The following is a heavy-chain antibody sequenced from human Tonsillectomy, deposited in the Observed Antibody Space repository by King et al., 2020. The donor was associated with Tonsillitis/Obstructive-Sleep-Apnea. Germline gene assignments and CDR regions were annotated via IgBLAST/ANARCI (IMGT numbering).Heavy chain of an antibody. CDR3: ARDRGSLTGLNYYYYYYMDV. CDR2: INPSGGST. V-gene: IGHV1-46*01. J-gene: IGHJ6*03. D-gene: IGHD3-9*01. CDR1: GYTFTSYY. Sequence: QLVQSGAEVKKPGASVKVSCQASGYTFTSYYMHWVRQAPGQGLEWMGIINPSGGSTSYAQKFQGRVTMTRDTSTSTVYMELSSLRSEDTAVYYCARDRGSLTGLNYYYYYYMDVWGKGTTVTVSS.